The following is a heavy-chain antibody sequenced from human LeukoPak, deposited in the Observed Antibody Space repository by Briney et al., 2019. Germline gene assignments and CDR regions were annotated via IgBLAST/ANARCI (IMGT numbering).Heavy chain of an antibody. Sequence: SVKVSCKASGCTFSSYSISWVRQAPGQGLEWMGRIIPNIGTTNYAQKFQGRVTITADKSTSTAYMELSSLRSEDTAVYYCARAIEPYRAMAGFVEHWGRGTLVTVSS. J-gene: IGHJ4*02. CDR3: ARAIEPYRAMAGFVEH. V-gene: IGHV1-69*06. CDR2: IIPNIGTT. D-gene: IGHD5-18*01. CDR1: GCTFSSYS.